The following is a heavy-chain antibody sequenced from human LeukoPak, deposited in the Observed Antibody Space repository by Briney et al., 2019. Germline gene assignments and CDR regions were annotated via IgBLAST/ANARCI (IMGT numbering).Heavy chain of an antibody. D-gene: IGHD4-11*01. Sequence: SQTLSLTCTVSGGSISSGGYYWSWIRQHPGKCLEWIGYIYYSGSTYYNPSLKSRVTISVDTSKNQFSLKLSSVTAADTAVYYCARYDSNYEAFDYWGQGTLVTVSS. V-gene: IGHV4-31*03. CDR2: IYYSGST. CDR1: GGSISSGGYY. CDR3: ARYDSNYEAFDY. J-gene: IGHJ4*02.